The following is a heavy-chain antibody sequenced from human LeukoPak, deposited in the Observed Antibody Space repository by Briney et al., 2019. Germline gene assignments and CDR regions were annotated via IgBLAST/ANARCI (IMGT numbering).Heavy chain of an antibody. D-gene: IGHD1-26*01. CDR1: GFTFSNYY. Sequence: GGSLRLSCAASGFTFSNYYMSWVRQAPGKGLEWVANIKQDGSDKSYVDSVKGRFTISRDNAENSLYLQMNSLRAEDTAVYFCARDRDVGATIHDYWGQGALVTVSS. CDR3: ARDRDVGATIHDY. V-gene: IGHV3-7*01. CDR2: IKQDGSDK. J-gene: IGHJ4*02.